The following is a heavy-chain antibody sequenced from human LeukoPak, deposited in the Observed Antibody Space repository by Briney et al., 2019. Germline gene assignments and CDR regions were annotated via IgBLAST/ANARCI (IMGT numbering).Heavy chain of an antibody. J-gene: IGHJ4*02. Sequence: ASVKVSCKAAGYIFSSYVMHWVRQAPGQRLEWMGWINAGNGNTKYSQKFQGRVTMTRNTSISTAYMELSSLRSEDTAVYYCARGAQGYDFWSGRAYYFDYWGQGTLVTVSS. CDR1: GYIFSSYV. CDR2: INAGNGNT. CDR3: ARGAQGYDFWSGRAYYFDY. D-gene: IGHD3-3*01. V-gene: IGHV1-3*01.